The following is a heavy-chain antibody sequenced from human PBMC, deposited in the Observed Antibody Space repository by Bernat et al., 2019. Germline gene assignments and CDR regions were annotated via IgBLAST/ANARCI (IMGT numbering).Heavy chain of an antibody. J-gene: IGHJ4*02. CDR3: AKARAPYSSSWGSFGH. CDR2: ISYDGSNK. Sequence: QVQLVESGGGVVQPGRSLRLSCAASGFTFSSYGMHWVRQAPGKGLEWVAVISYDGSNKYYADSVKGRFIISRDNSKNTLYLQMNSLRAEDTAVYYCAKARAPYSSSWGSFGHWGQGTLVTVSS. CDR1: GFTFSSYG. D-gene: IGHD6-13*01. V-gene: IGHV3-30*18.